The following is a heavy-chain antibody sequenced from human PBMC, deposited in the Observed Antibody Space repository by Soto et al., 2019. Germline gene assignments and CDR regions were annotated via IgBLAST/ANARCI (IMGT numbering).Heavy chain of an antibody. J-gene: IGHJ4*02. CDR2: IWSDGNNR. V-gene: IGHV3-33*08. CDR3: VRGDNWNDEASDY. CDR1: GFTFSSYT. D-gene: IGHD1-1*01. Sequence: GGSLRLSCAASGFTFSSYTMHWVRQAPGKGLEWVAVIWSDGNNRYYADSVKGRFTISRDNSKNTVYLQMNSLRAEDTAVYYCVRGDNWNDEASDYWGQGTLVTVSS.